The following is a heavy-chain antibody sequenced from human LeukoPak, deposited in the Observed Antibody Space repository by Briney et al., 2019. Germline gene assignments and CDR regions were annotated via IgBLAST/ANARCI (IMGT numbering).Heavy chain of an antibody. CDR3: ARDPYSGNYGNDYYYYMDV. V-gene: IGHV3-21*01. J-gene: IGHJ6*03. D-gene: IGHD1-26*01. CDR2: ISSSSSYI. CDR1: GFTFSSYS. Sequence: GGSLRLSCAASGFTFSSYSMNWVRQAPGKGLEWVSSISSSSSYIYYADSVKGRFTIPRDNAKNSLYLQMDSLGPEDTAVYYCARDPYSGNYGNDYYYYMDVWGKGTTVTISS.